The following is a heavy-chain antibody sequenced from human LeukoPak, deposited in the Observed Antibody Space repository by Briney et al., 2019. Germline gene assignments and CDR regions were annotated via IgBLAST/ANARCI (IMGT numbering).Heavy chain of an antibody. J-gene: IGHJ6*03. CDR3: ARGLRDYYYYYMGV. CDR2: INHSGST. Sequence: SETLSLTCAVYGGSFSGYYWSWIRQPPGKGLEWIGEINHSGSTNYNPSLKSRVTISVDTSKNQFSLKLSSVTAADTAVYYCARGLRDYYYYYMGVWGKGTTVTVSS. V-gene: IGHV4-34*01. CDR1: GGSFSGYY.